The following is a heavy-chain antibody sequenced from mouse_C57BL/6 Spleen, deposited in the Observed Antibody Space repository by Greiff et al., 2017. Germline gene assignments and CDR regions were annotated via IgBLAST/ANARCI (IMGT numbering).Heavy chain of an antibody. CDR1: GYAFSSYW. CDR3: AIDWDFDY. D-gene: IGHD4-1*01. CDR2: LYPGDGDT. J-gene: IGHJ2*01. V-gene: IGHV1-80*01. Sequence: QVQLQQSGAELVKPGASVKISCKASGYAFSSYWVNWVKQRPGKGLEWIGQLYPGDGDTNYNGKFKGKATLTADKSSSTAYMQLSSLTSEDSAVYFCAIDWDFDYWGQGTTLTVSS.